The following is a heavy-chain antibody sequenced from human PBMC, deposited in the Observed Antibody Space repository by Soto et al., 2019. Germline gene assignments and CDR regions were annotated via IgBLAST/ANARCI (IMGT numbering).Heavy chain of an antibody. CDR1: GGSISSSNW. D-gene: IGHD3-16*02. CDR3: ARKGYDYVWGSYRQPYYFDY. J-gene: IGHJ4*02. V-gene: IGHV4-4*02. Sequence: QVQLQESGPGLVKPSGTLSLTCAVSGGSISSSNWWSWVRQPPGKGLEWIGEIYHSGSTNYNPSLKSRVTISVDKSKTQFSLKLTPVTAADTAVYYCARKGYDYVWGSYRQPYYFDYWGQGPLVTVSS. CDR2: IYHSGST.